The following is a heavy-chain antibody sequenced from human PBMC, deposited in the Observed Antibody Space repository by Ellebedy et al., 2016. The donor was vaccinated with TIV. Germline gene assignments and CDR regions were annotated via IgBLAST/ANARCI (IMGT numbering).Heavy chain of an antibody. V-gene: IGHV3-53*01. Sequence: GESLKISCAASGFTFSSYWMSWVRQAPGKGLEWVSVIYSSGSTYYADSVKGRFTISRDNSKNTLYLQMNSLRAEDTAVYYCASYDSSGQYFQHWGQGTLVTVSS. D-gene: IGHD3-22*01. J-gene: IGHJ1*01. CDR1: GFTFSSYW. CDR2: IYSSGST. CDR3: ASYDSSGQYFQH.